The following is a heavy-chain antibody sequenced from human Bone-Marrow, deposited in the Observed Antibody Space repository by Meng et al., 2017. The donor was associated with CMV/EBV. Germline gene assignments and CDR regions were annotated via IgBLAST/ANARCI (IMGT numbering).Heavy chain of an antibody. CDR1: GFTFSDYY. CDR2: ISTSGSTI. CDR3: ATGRHRCSLHGMDV. Sequence: GGSLRLSCTASGFTFSDYYMIWIRQAPGKGLEWVSYISTSGSTIYYADSVKGRFTISRDNAKNSLSLQLNSMRAEDTAVYYCATGRHRCSLHGMDVWGQGTTVTVSS. V-gene: IGHV3-11*01. D-gene: IGHD1-14*01. J-gene: IGHJ6*02.